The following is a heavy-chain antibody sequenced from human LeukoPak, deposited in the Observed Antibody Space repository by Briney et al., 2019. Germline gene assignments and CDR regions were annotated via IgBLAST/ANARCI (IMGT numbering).Heavy chain of an antibody. Sequence: AGGSLRLSCAASGFTFSSYWMSWVRQAPGKGLEWVANIKQDGSEKYYVDSVKGRFTISRDNAKNSLYLQMNSLRAEDTAVYYCAREGIAAAGANPWYFDYWGQGTLVTVSS. J-gene: IGHJ4*02. CDR3: AREGIAAAGANPWYFDY. V-gene: IGHV3-7*01. CDR1: GFTFSSYW. CDR2: IKQDGSEK. D-gene: IGHD6-13*01.